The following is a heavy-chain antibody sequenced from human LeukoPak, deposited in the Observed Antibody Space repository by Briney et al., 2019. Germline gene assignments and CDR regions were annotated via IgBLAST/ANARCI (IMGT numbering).Heavy chain of an antibody. CDR1: GGSFSGYY. V-gene: IGHV4-34*01. D-gene: IGHD4-23*01. CDR2: INHSGST. J-gene: IGHJ6*02. CDR3: ARKPTTVVANYYYYGMDV. Sequence: PSETLSLTCAVYGGSFSGYYWSWIRQPPGKGLEWIGEINHSGSTNYNPSLKSRVTISVDTSKNQFSLKLSSVTAADTAVYYCARKPTTVVANYYYYGMDVSGQGTTVTVSS.